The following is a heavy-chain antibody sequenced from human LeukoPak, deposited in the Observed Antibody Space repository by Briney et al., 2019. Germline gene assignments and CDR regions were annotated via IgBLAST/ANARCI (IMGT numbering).Heavy chain of an antibody. CDR1: GGSISSSNYY. Sequence: SETLSLTCTVSGGSISSSNYYWGWIRQPPGEGLEWIGSIYYTGSTYYNPSLKSRVTISVDRSKNQFSLKLSSVTAADTAVYYCARGFLGFDWLLSDPGYYGMDVWGQGTTVTVSS. V-gene: IGHV4-39*07. CDR3: ARGFLGFDWLLSDPGYYGMDV. D-gene: IGHD3-9*01. CDR2: IYYTGST. J-gene: IGHJ6*02.